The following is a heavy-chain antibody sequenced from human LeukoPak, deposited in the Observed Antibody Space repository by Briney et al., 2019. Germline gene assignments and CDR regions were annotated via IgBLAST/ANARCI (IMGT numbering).Heavy chain of an antibody. Sequence: AGGSLRLSCAASGFTFSSYSMNWVRQAPGKGLEWVSSISSSSSYIYYADSVKGRFTISSDNAKNSLYLQMNSLRAEDTAVYHCARWASNSHDYWGQGTLVTVSS. V-gene: IGHV3-21*01. CDR2: ISSSSSYI. CDR1: GFTFSSYS. CDR3: ARWASNSHDY. J-gene: IGHJ4*02. D-gene: IGHD5-18*01.